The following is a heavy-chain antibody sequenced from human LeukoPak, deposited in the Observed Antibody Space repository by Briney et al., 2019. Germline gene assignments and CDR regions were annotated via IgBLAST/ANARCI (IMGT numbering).Heavy chain of an antibody. D-gene: IGHD1-7*01. CDR2: INPNSGGT. CDR3: ARVIIGTSAGY. J-gene: IGHJ4*02. V-gene: IGHV1-2*02. CDR1: GYTFTGYY. Sequence: ASVKVSCKASGYTFTGYYMHWVRQAPGQGLEWMGWINPNSGGTNYARKFQDRVTMTRDTPISTAYMELSSLTSDDTAVYYCARVIIGTSAGYWGQGTLVTVSS.